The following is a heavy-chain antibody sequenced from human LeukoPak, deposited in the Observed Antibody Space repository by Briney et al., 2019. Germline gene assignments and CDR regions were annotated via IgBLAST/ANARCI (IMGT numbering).Heavy chain of an antibody. CDR2: ISSSSSYI. CDR3: ARGFSGGIATPPKEAYYFDY. J-gene: IGHJ4*02. D-gene: IGHD2-21*01. CDR1: GFTFSSYS. Sequence: GGSLRLSCAASGFTFSSYSMNWVRQAPGKGLEWVSSISSSSSYIYYADSVKGRFTISRDSAKISLYLQMNSLRAEDTAVYYCARGFSGGIATPPKEAYYFDYWGQGTLVTVSS. V-gene: IGHV3-21*01.